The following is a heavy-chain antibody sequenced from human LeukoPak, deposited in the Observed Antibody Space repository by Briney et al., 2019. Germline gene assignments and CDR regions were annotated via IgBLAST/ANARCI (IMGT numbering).Heavy chain of an antibody. D-gene: IGHD2-15*01. V-gene: IGHV3-74*01. CDR2: IDGDGSST. CDR3: ARALGPCSGGSCYTTTSFDY. Sequence: GGSLRLSCAASGFTFSSYWIHWVRQAPGKGLVWVSRIDGDGSSTTYADSVKGRFTISRDNAKNSLYLQMNSLRAEDTALYYCARALGPCSGGSCYTTTSFDYWGQGTLVTVSS. J-gene: IGHJ4*02. CDR1: GFTFSSYW.